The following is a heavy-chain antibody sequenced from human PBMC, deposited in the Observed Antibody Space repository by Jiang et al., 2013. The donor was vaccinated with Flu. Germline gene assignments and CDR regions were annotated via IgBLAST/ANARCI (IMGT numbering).Heavy chain of an antibody. CDR2: ICYSGST. D-gene: IGHD1-26*01. CDR1: GGSINTYC. J-gene: IGHJ3*02. CDR3: ARGGADDAFDI. Sequence: CTVSGGSINTYCWSWIRQPPGKGLDWIGYICYSGSTNYNPSLKSRVTTSLDTSKNQISLNLSSVTAADTAVYYCARGGADDAFDIWGQGTMVTVSS. V-gene: IGHV4-59*08.